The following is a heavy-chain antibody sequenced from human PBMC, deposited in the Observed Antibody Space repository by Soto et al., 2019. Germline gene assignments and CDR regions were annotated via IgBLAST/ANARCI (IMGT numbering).Heavy chain of an antibody. CDR1: RYTFTGYY. Sequence: ASVKVSCKASRYTFTGYYMHWVRQAPGQGLEWMGWINPNSGGTNYAQKFQGRVTMTRDTSISTAYMELSRLRSDDTAVYYCARDYDSSGYYLVLLDYWGQGTLVTVSS. CDR3: ARDYDSSGYYLVLLDY. J-gene: IGHJ4*02. CDR2: INPNSGGT. D-gene: IGHD3-22*01. V-gene: IGHV1-2*02.